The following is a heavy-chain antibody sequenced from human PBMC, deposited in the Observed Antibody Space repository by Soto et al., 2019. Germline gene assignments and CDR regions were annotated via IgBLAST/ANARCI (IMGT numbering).Heavy chain of an antibody. CDR3: XXXXXXXLSPLTY. J-gene: IGHJ4*02. D-gene: IGHD3-16*02. CDR2: INPSGGST. CDR1: GYTFTSYY. V-gene: IGHV1-46*01. Sequence: QVQLVQSGAEVKKPGASVKVSCKASGYTFTSYYMHWVXXXPGXGLEWMGIINPSGGSTSYAQKFQGRVTMTXXXXXXXXXXXXXXXXXXXXXXXXXXXXXXXXLSPLTYWGQGTLVTVSS.